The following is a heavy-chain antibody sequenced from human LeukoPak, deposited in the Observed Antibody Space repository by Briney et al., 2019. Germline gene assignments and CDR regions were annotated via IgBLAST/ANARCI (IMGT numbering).Heavy chain of an antibody. CDR3: ATDLSYTSSWSDY. D-gene: IGHD6-13*01. V-gene: IGHV3-21*01. J-gene: IGHJ4*02. CDR1: GFTFSSYE. CDR2: ISSSSSYI. Sequence: GGSLRLSCAASGFTFSSYEMNWVRQAPGKGLEWVSSISSSSSYIYYADSVKGRFTISRDNAKNSLYLQMNSLRAEDTAVYYCATDLSYTSSWSDYWGQGTLVTVSS.